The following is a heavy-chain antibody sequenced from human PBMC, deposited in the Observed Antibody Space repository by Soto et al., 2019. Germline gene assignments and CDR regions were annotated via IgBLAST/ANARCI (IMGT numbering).Heavy chain of an antibody. D-gene: IGHD6-13*01. Sequence: QVQLVQSGAEVKKPGASVKVSCKVSGYTLTELSMHWVRQAPGKGLEWMGGFDPEDGETIYAQKFQGRVTMTEHTSTDTAYMELSSLRSEDTAVYYCATYYPGIAAARYNWFDPWGQGTLVTVSS. CDR3: ATYYPGIAAARYNWFDP. CDR2: FDPEDGET. CDR1: GYTLTELS. V-gene: IGHV1-24*01. J-gene: IGHJ5*02.